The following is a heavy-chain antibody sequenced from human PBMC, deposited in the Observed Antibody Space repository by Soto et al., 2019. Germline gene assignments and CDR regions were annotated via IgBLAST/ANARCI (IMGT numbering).Heavy chain of an antibody. CDR2: VSKSDYT. J-gene: IGHJ4*02. CDR1: GFYFNNYG. Sequence: GGSLRLSCAVSGFYFNNYGINWVRQAPGKGLEWVSSVSKSDYTYYSDSVKGRFTISRDNAKNSVPLQMNSLRAEDTAVYYCAREDSIIIPAVSDFWGQGTLVTVSS. V-gene: IGHV3-21*01. D-gene: IGHD2-2*01. CDR3: AREDSIIIPAVSDF.